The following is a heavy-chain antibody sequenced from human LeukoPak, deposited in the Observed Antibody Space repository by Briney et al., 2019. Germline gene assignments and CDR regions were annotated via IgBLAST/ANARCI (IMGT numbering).Heavy chain of an antibody. Sequence: ASETLSLTCTVSGGSISSHCWTWIRQPPGKGLEWIGYIHHSGSTNYNPSLKSRVTISLDTSKSQFSLKMTSVTAADTAVYYCAREGSRWVDFEFWGQGTLVTVSS. CDR1: GGSISSHC. V-gene: IGHV4-59*11. CDR2: IHHSGST. J-gene: IGHJ4*02. D-gene: IGHD1-26*01. CDR3: AREGSRWVDFEF.